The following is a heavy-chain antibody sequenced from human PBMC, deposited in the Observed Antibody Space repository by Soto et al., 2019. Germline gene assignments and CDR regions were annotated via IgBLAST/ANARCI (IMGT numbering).Heavy chain of an antibody. CDR1: GGSISSHY. Sequence: QVQLQESGPGLVKPSETLSLTCTVSGGSISSHYWRWIRQPPGMGLEYIGYIYNSGSTNYNPSLKSRVTISVDTSKNQFSLKLSSVTAADTAVYFCARGGGSPDYWGQGTLVTVSS. V-gene: IGHV4-59*11. D-gene: IGHD2-15*01. CDR2: IYNSGST. CDR3: ARGGGSPDY. J-gene: IGHJ4*02.